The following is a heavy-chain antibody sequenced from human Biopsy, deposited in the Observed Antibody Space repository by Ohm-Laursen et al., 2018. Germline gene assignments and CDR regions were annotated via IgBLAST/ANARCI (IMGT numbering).Heavy chain of an antibody. Sequence: SVKVSCKASGGTFTNHAVGWVRQAPGQGLEWVGSSIPLFNTANYADKFQGRVTLTADKSTTTAHMELSSLRSEDTAIYYCARFPLGAYDDSGSYRAVEHWYFDLWGRGTLVTVSS. V-gene: IGHV1-69*06. CDR2: SIPLFNTA. CDR3: ARFPLGAYDDSGSYRAVEHWYFDL. CDR1: GGTFTNHA. J-gene: IGHJ2*01. D-gene: IGHD3-22*01.